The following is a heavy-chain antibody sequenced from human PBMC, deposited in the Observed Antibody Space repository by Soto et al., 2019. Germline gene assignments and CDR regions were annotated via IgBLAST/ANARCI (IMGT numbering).Heavy chain of an antibody. Sequence: GGSLRLSCATFGFTFSRYPIHWVRQAPGKGLEWVAGISFDETNKKYADSVRGRFTVSRDNSMSTIYLQMDSLETDDTAAYFCAREEPHPAPLVFWGQGTPVTVSS. CDR1: GFTFSRYP. CDR2: ISFDETNK. J-gene: IGHJ4*02. CDR3: AREEPHPAPLVF. V-gene: IGHV3-30-3*01.